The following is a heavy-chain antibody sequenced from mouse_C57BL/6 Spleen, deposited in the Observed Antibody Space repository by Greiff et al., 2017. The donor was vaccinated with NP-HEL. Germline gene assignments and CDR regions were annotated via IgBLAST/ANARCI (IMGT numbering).Heavy chain of an antibody. Sequence: EVQLQQSGPELVKPGASVKISCKASGYTFTDYYMNWVKQSHGKSLEWIGDINPNNGGTSYNQKFKGKATLTVDKSSSTAYMELRSLTSEDSAVYYCARGGLSPYAMDYWGQGTSVTVSS. CDR3: ARGGLSPYAMDY. CDR1: GYTFTDYY. V-gene: IGHV1-26*01. J-gene: IGHJ4*01. CDR2: INPNNGGT. D-gene: IGHD6-2*01.